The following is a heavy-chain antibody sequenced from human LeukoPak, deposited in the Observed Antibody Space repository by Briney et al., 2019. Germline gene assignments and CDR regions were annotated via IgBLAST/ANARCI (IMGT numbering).Heavy chain of an antibody. CDR1: GGSISSYY. CDR2: IYYRGST. V-gene: IGHV4-59*01. D-gene: IGHD5-12*01. J-gene: IGHJ4*02. CDR3: ARGDDYKSTLFDY. Sequence: PSETLSLTCTVSGGSISSYYWNWIRQPPGKGLEWIGYIYYRGSTNYNPSLKSRVTISVDTSKNQFSLKLSSATATDTAMYYCARGDDYKSTLFDYWGQRWLATVSS.